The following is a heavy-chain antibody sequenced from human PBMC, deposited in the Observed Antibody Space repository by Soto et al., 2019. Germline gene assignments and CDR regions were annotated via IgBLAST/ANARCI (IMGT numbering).Heavy chain of an antibody. Sequence: VKVSCKASGGTFSSYAISWVRQAPGQGLEWMGGIIPIFGTANYAQKFQGRVTITADESKNTLYLQMNSLRAEDTAVYYCAKDHRSGYYGSGPFDYWGQGTLVTVSS. CDR1: GGTFSSYA. CDR3: AKDHRSGYYGSGPFDY. V-gene: IGHV1-69*13. D-gene: IGHD3-10*01. CDR2: IIPIFGTA. J-gene: IGHJ4*02.